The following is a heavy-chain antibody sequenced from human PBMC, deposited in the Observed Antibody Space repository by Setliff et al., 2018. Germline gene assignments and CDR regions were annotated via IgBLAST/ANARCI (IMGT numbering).Heavy chain of an antibody. CDR2: IRNKDNSYTT. V-gene: IGHV3-72*01. CDR3: TRDFWPESSGFAFGQ. J-gene: IGHJ4*02. Sequence: PGGSLRLSCAASGFTFSAHYMDWPRQAPGKGLEWVGRIRNKDNSYTTEYAASVKGRFTISRDDSKSIAYLRMNSLKIEDTAVYYCTRDFWPESSGFAFGQWGQGTLVTVSS. CDR1: GFTFSAHY. D-gene: IGHD3-22*01.